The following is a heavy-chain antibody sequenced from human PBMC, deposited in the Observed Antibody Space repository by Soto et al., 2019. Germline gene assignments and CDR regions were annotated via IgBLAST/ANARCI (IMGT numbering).Heavy chain of an antibody. J-gene: IGHJ4*02. D-gene: IGHD6-19*01. Sequence: EVQLLESGGGLGQPGGSLRLSCAASGFTLSNYAMTWVRQAPGKGLEWVSTIGSGGASTYYADAVKGRFTISRDNSKNTLYLQMNSRRGEDTAVYYCAKDPYSGASFMRAVDYWGQGTLVTVSS. CDR1: GFTLSNYA. V-gene: IGHV3-23*01. CDR2: IGSGGAST. CDR3: AKDPYSGASFMRAVDY.